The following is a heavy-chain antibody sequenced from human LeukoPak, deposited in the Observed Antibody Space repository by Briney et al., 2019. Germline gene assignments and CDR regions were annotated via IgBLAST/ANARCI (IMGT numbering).Heavy chain of an antibody. CDR1: GGSISSYY. CDR3: GGHRGWFGP. CDR2: IYYSGST. D-gene: IGHD3-16*01. V-gene: IGHV4-59*08. Sequence: SETLSLTCTVSGGSISSYYWSWIRQPPGKGLEWIGYIYYSGSTNYNPSLKSRVTISVDTSKNQFSLKLSSVTAADTAVYYCGGHRGWFGPWGQGTLVTVSS. J-gene: IGHJ5*02.